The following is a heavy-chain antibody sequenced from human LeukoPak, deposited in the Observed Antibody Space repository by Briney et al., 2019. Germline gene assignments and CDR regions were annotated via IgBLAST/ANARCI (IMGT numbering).Heavy chain of an antibody. J-gene: IGHJ4*02. CDR2: ISSSRGST. V-gene: IGHV3-23*01. Sequence: LEWVSSISSSRGSTYYADSVKGRFTISRDNSKNTLYLQMNSLRAEDTAVYYCAKAWALLNYWGQGTLVTVSS. CDR3: AKAWALLNY. D-gene: IGHD3-10*01.